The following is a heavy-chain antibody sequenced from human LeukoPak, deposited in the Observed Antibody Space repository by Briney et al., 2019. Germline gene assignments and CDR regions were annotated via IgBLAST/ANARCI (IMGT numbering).Heavy chain of an antibody. CDR1: GYTFTSYD. CDR3: ARRWGSGYYTGYCYYMDV. CDR2: MNPNSGNT. V-gene: IGHV1-8*01. D-gene: IGHD3-3*01. Sequence: ASVKVSCKASGYTFTSYDINWVRQATGQGLEWMGWMNPNSGNTGYAQKFQGRVTMTRNASISTAYMELSSLRSEDTAVYYCARRWGSGYYTGYCYYMDVWGKGTTVTVSS. J-gene: IGHJ6*03.